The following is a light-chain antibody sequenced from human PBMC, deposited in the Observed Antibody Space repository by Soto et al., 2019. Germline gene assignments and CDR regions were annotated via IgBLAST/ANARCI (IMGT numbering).Light chain of an antibody. CDR1: SSDVGGYNY. J-gene: IGLJ1*01. V-gene: IGLV2-14*01. Sequence: QSALNQPASVSGSPGQSITISCTGTSSDVGGYNYVSWYQQHPGKAPKLMIYEVSYRPSGVSDRFSGSKSGNTASLTISGLQAEDEADYYCCSYAGTYSDVFGTGTKVTVL. CDR3: CSYAGTYSDV. CDR2: EVS.